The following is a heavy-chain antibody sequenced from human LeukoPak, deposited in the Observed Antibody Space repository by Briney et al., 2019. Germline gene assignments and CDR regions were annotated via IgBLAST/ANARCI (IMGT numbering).Heavy chain of an antibody. V-gene: IGHV1-18*01. J-gene: IGHJ1*01. D-gene: IGHD3-9*01. CDR1: GYTFTSYG. CDR3: ARAGVVMTGTRYFQP. Sequence: AAAKVSFKASGYTFTSYGLGWVRQAPGQGLELMWWIRAYNGDTNDAQKVQGRVTMAVDTSTSRGYMELRSLRSDDTAVYYCARAGVVMTGTRYFQPWGQGTLVTVSS. CDR2: IRAYNGDT.